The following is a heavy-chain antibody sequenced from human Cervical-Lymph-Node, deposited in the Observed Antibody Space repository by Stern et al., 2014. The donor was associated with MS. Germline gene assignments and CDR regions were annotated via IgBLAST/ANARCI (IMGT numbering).Heavy chain of an antibody. J-gene: IGHJ4*02. V-gene: IGHV1-46*01. CDR2: INPSGGDT. CDR3: ARDRPDYRYFDN. Sequence: VQLEESGPEVKKPGASVKVSCKASGYMFTTYYMHWVRQAPGQGLEWMGMINPSGGDTNYAQKFQGRVTMTRDTSTSTVYMELSSLRSEDTALYYCARDRPDYRYFDNWGQGTLVTVSS. D-gene: IGHD4-11*01. CDR1: GYMFTTYY.